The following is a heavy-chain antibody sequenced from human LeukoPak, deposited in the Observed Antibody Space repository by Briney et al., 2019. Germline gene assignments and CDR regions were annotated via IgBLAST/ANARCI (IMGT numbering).Heavy chain of an antibody. J-gene: IGHJ5*01. V-gene: IGHV3-21*01. Sequence: GGSLRLSCAASGFTFISYSMNWFRQAPGKGLEWVSSISSSSSYIYYSDSVKGRFTISRDNAKNSLYLQMNRLRAEDTAVYYCARGPTVAGVPGWLDSWGQGTLVTVSS. CDR3: ARGPTVAGVPGWLDS. D-gene: IGHD6-19*01. CDR1: GFTFISYS. CDR2: ISSSSSYI.